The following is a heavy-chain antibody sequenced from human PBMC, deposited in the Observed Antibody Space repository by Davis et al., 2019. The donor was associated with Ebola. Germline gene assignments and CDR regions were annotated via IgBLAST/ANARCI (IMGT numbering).Heavy chain of an antibody. CDR1: GYTFTGYY. D-gene: IGHD6-19*01. CDR2: INPNSGGT. V-gene: IGHV1-2*02. Sequence: ASVKVSCKASGYTFTGYYMHWVRQAPGQGLEWMGWINPNSGGTNYAQKFQGRVTMTRNTSISTAYMELSSLRSEDTAVYYCARGEGGWKLVWGQGTLVTVSS. J-gene: IGHJ4*02. CDR3: ARGEGGWKLV.